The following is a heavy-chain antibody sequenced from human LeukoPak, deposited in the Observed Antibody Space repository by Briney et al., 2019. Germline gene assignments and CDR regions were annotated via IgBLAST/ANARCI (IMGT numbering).Heavy chain of an antibody. V-gene: IGHV4-39*07. Sequence: SETLSLTCTVSGGSISSSSYYWGWIRQPPGKGLEWIGSIYYSGSTYYNPSLKSRVTISVDTSKNQFSLKLNSVTAADTAVYYCARDRDYYGSGSYGPDYWGQGILVTVSS. CDR1: GGSISSSSYY. D-gene: IGHD3-10*01. CDR3: ARDRDYYGSGSYGPDY. J-gene: IGHJ4*02. CDR2: IYYSGST.